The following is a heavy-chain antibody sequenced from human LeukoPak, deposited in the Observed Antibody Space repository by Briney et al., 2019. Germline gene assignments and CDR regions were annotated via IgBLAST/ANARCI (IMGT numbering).Heavy chain of an antibody. V-gene: IGHV3-23*01. J-gene: IGHJ4*02. Sequence: GGSLRLSCAASGFTFSSYAMSWVRQAPGKGLEWVSAVSGSGGSTYYADSVKGRFTVSRDNSKNTLYLQMNSLRAEDTAVYYCAKDLLPSSYYYDSSGYDYWGQGTLVTVSS. CDR2: VSGSGGST. CDR1: GFTFSSYA. CDR3: AKDLLPSSYYYDSSGYDY. D-gene: IGHD3-22*01.